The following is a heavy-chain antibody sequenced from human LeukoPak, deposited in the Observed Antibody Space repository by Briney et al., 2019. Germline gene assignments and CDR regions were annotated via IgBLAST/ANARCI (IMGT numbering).Heavy chain of an antibody. CDR3: ARGLLLGTGNYYYYYMDV. CDR1: GYTFTSYD. J-gene: IGHJ6*03. Sequence: ASVKVSCKASGYTFTSYDINWVRQAPGQGLEWMGRIIPIVGIANYAQKFQGRVTITADKSTSTAYMELSSLRSEDTAVYYCARGLLLGTGNYYYYYMDVWGKGTTVTVSS. CDR2: IIPIVGIA. D-gene: IGHD1-1*01. V-gene: IGHV1-69*04.